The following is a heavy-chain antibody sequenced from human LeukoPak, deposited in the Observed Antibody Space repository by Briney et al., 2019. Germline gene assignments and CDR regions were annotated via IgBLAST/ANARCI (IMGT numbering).Heavy chain of an antibody. Sequence: SETLSLTCTVSGGSISSSSYYWGWIRQPPGKGLEWIGSIYYSGSTNYNPSLKSRVTISVDKSKNQFSLKLSSVTAADTAVYYCARSRGVLGVYYYYMDVWGKGTTVTVSS. D-gene: IGHD3-10*01. CDR2: IYYSGST. CDR3: ARSRGVLGVYYYYMDV. J-gene: IGHJ6*03. CDR1: GGSISSSSYY. V-gene: IGHV4-39*07.